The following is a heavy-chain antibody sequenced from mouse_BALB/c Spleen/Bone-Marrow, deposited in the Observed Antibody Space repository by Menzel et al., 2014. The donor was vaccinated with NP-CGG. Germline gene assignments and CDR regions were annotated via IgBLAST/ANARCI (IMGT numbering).Heavy chain of an antibody. CDR2: IYPRNNNT. V-gene: IGHV1-84*02. J-gene: IGHJ3*01. CDR1: GYTFIDYY. D-gene: IGHD1-2*01. Sequence: LVESGPELVKPGASVKISCKASGYTFIDYYINWVKQKPGQGLEWIGWIYPRNNNTKYNERFKDKATLTVDTPSSTAYMQLSSLTSEDTAVYFCARGITTATFAYWGQGTLVTVSA. CDR3: ARGITTATFAY.